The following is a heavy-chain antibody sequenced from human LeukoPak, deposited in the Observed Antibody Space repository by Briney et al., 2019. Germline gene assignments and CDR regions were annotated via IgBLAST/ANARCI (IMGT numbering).Heavy chain of an antibody. CDR1: GGSISSGDYY. CDR2: IYYSGST. CDR3: ARAGSLYGDYASWFDP. J-gene: IGHJ5*02. Sequence: PSQTLSLTSTVSGGSISSGDYYWSWIRQPPGKGLEWIGYIYYSGSTYYNPSLKSRVTISVDTSKNQFSLKLSSVTAADTAVYYCARAGSLYGDYASWFDPWGQGTLVTVSS. V-gene: IGHV4-30-4*01. D-gene: IGHD4-17*01.